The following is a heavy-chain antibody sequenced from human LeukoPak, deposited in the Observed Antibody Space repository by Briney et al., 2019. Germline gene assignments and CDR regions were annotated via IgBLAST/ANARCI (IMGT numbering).Heavy chain of an antibody. D-gene: IGHD3-3*01. V-gene: IGHV3-21*01. CDR3: ARDYRFLASMGYYYYMDV. J-gene: IGHJ6*03. CDR2: ISSSSSYI. CDR1: GFTFNNYA. Sequence: PGGSLRLSCAASGFTFNNYAMSWVRQAPGKGLEWVSSISSSSSYIYYADSVKGRFTISRDNAKNSLYLQMNSLRAEDTAVYYCARDYRFLASMGYYYYMDVWGKGTTVTVSS.